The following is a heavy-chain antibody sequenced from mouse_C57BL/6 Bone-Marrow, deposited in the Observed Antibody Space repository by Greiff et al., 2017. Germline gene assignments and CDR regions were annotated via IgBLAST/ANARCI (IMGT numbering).Heavy chain of an antibody. CDR1: GYTFTSYW. D-gene: IGHD1-1*01. Sequence: QVQLQQPGAELVRPGTSVKLSCKASGYTFTSYWMHWVKQRPGQGLEWIGVIDPSDSYTNYNQKFKGKATLTVDTSSSTAYLQLSSLTSEVSAVYYCARPPSRDYGRLYYFDYWGQGTTLTVAS. J-gene: IGHJ2*01. CDR3: ARPPSRDYGRLYYFDY. V-gene: IGHV1-59*01. CDR2: IDPSDSYT.